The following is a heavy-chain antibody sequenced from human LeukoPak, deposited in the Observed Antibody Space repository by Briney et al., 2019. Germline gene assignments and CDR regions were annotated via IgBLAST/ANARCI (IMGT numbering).Heavy chain of an antibody. CDR3: AKKGGSSYDYVWGSYPA. Sequence: GGSLRLSCAASGFSFSVYWMHWVRQAPGKGPVWVSAISGSGGSTYYADSVKGRFTISRDNSKNTLYLQMNSLRAEDTAVYYCAKKGGSSYDYVWGSYPAWGQGTLVTVSS. D-gene: IGHD3-16*01. CDR2: ISGSGGST. J-gene: IGHJ5*02. CDR1: GFSFSVYW. V-gene: IGHV3-23*01.